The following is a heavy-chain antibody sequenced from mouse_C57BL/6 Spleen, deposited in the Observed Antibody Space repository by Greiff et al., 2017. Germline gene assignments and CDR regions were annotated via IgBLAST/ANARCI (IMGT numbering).Heavy chain of an antibody. D-gene: IGHD4-1*01. CDR3: ARGRANWDVDD. CDR1: GYAFSSYW. Sequence: VQLQQSGAELVKPGASVKISCKASGYAFSSYWMNWVKQRPGKGLEWIGQIYPGDGDTNYNGKFKGKATLTADKSSSTAYMQLSSLTSEDSAVYFCARGRANWDVDDWGQGTTLTVSS. J-gene: IGHJ2*01. CDR2: IYPGDGDT. V-gene: IGHV1-80*01.